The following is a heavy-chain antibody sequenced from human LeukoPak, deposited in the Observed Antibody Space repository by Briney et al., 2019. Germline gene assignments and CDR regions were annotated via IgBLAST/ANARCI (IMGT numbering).Heavy chain of an antibody. V-gene: IGHV3-23*01. CDR3: AKALYDFWSGSLFDY. J-gene: IGHJ4*02. D-gene: IGHD3-3*01. CDR2: TSGSGDST. CDR1: GFTFSSYA. Sequence: GGSLRLSCAASGFTFSSYAMSWVRQAPGKGLEWVSGTSGSGDSTYYADSVKGRFTISRDNSKNTLYLQMNSLRAEDTAVYYCAKALYDFWSGSLFDYWGQGTLVTVSS.